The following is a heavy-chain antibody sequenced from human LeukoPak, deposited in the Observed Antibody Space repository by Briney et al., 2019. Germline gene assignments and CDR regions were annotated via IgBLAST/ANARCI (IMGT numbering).Heavy chain of an antibody. J-gene: IGHJ2*01. CDR3: AAATYCGGDCTAGPWYFDL. D-gene: IGHD2-21*02. CDR1: GFIFTSSA. V-gene: IGHV1-58*01. Sequence: SVKVSCKASGFIFTSSAVQWVRQARGQRLEWIGWIVVGSGNTNYAQKFQERVTITRDMSTSTAYMELSSLRSEDTAVYYCAAATYCGGDCTAGPWYFDLWGRGTLVTVSS. CDR2: IVVGSGNT.